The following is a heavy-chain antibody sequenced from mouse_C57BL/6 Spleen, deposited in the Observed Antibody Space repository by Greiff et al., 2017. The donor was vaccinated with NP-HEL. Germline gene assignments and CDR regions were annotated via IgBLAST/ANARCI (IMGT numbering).Heavy chain of an antibody. CDR1: GFSLTSYG. CDR3: ARFYYGSRGYFDV. D-gene: IGHD1-1*01. CDR2: IWSGGST. V-gene: IGHV2-2*01. J-gene: IGHJ1*03. Sequence: VQLVESGPGLVQPSQSLSITCTVSGFSLTSYGVHWVRQSPGKGLEWLGVIWSGGSTDYNAAFISRLSISKDNSKSQVFFKMNSLQADDTAIYYCARFYYGSRGYFDVWGTGTTVTVSS.